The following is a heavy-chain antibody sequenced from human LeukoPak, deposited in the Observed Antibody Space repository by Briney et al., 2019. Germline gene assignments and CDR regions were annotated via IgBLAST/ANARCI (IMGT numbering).Heavy chain of an antibody. CDR1: RFTFSSYS. V-gene: IGHV3-21*01. CDR3: AKDLMFDWFDL. CDR2: ISSSGSYI. D-gene: IGHD3-10*02. Sequence: GWSLRLSCAASRFTFSSYSMNWVRQAPGKGLEWVSSISSSGSYIYYADSVKGRFTISRDNSKNTLYLQMNSLRAEDTAVYYCAKDLMFDWFDLWGQGTLGTVSS. J-gene: IGHJ5*02.